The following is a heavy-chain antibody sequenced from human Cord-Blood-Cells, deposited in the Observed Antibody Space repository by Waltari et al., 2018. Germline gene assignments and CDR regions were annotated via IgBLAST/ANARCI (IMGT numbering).Heavy chain of an antibody. D-gene: IGHD7-27*01. J-gene: IGHJ3*02. CDR3: ARGLGIYAFDI. V-gene: IGHV4-34*01. CDR2: INHSGST. CDR1: GGSFSGYY. Sequence: QVQLQQWGAGLLKPSETLSLTCAVYGGSFSGYYWSWIRQPPGKGLEWIGEINHSGSTNSNPSLKSRVTISVDTSKNQFSLKLSSVTAADTAVYYCARGLGIYAFDIWGQGTMVTVSS.